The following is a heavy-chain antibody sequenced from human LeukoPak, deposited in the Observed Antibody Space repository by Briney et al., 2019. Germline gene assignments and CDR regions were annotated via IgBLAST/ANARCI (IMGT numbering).Heavy chain of an antibody. CDR3: AKDCTSSTSCGTFDY. Sequence: GGSLRLSCAASGFTFSSYGMHWVRQAPGKGLEWVAFIRYDGSNKYYADSVKGRFTISRDNSKNTLYLQMNSLRAEDTAVYYRAKDCTSSTSCGTFDYWGQGTLVTVSS. V-gene: IGHV3-30*02. D-gene: IGHD2-2*01. CDR2: IRYDGSNK. CDR1: GFTFSSYG. J-gene: IGHJ4*02.